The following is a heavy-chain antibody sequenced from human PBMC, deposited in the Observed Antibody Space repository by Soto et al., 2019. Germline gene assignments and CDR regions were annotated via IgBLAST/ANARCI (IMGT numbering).Heavy chain of an antibody. J-gene: IGHJ4*02. CDR3: AREVRGVTYVDY. Sequence: QVQLQESGPGLVKPSQTLSLTCTVSGGSISSGGYYWSWIRQHPGKGLEWIGYIYYSGSTYYNPSLKGRVTISVDTSKNQFSLKLSSVTAADTAVYYCAREVRGVTYVDYWGQGTLVTVSS. CDR1: GGSISSGGYY. D-gene: IGHD3-10*01. CDR2: IYYSGST. V-gene: IGHV4-31*03.